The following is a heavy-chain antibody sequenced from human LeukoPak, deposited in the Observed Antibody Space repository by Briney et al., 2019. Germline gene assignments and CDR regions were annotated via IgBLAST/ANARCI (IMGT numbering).Heavy chain of an antibody. V-gene: IGHV3-23*01. Sequence: GGSLRLSCAASGFTFSSYAMSWVRQAPVKGLEWVSVIGGSGVSTYYADSVKGRFTISRDNSKNTLYLQMNSLRGEDTAVYYCAKAGLEYGDYGYYFDSWGQGTLVTVSS. J-gene: IGHJ4*02. CDR3: AKAGLEYGDYGYYFDS. CDR2: IGGSGVST. D-gene: IGHD4-17*01. CDR1: GFTFSSYA.